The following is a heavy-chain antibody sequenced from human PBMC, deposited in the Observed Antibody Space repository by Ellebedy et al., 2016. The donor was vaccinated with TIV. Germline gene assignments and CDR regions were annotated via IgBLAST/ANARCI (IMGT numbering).Heavy chain of an antibody. Sequence: GGSLRLXCAASGFDFSDYYMNWLRQAPGKGLEWVAHISRGSTSTRYSDSVKGRFTISRDDANHSLYLQMNSLRADDTAVYYCATRGSGHYWGQGTPVTVSS. CDR1: GFDFSDYY. V-gene: IGHV3-11*03. CDR3: ATRGSGHY. D-gene: IGHD3-10*01. J-gene: IGHJ4*02. CDR2: ISRGSTST.